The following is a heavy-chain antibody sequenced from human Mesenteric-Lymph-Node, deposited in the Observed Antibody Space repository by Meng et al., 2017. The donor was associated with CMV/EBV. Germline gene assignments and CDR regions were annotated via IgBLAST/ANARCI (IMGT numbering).Heavy chain of an antibody. CDR3: ARGTGSSWFDS. J-gene: IGHJ5*01. CDR2: INTNSGGT. V-gene: IGHV1-2*02. CDR1: GYTFTSYG. D-gene: IGHD1-1*01. Sequence: ASVKVSCKASGYTFTSYGISWVRQAPGQGLEWMGWINTNSGGTNYAQNFQGRVTLTRDTSITTVYMEMNSLRSDDTAVYYCARGTGSSWFDSWGQGSLVTVSS.